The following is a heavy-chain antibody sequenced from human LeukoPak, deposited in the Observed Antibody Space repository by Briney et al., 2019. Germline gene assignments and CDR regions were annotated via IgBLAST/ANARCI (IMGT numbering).Heavy chain of an antibody. D-gene: IGHD3-3*01. CDR3: AGEDDSWFDP. Sequence: GGSLRLSCAASGFTFSSYSMNWVRQAPWKGLEWVSSISSSSSYIYYADSVKGRFTISRDNAKNTLYLQMNSLRAEDTAVYYCAGEDDSWFDPWGQGTLVTVSS. V-gene: IGHV3-21*01. CDR1: GFTFSSYS. CDR2: ISSSSSYI. J-gene: IGHJ5*02.